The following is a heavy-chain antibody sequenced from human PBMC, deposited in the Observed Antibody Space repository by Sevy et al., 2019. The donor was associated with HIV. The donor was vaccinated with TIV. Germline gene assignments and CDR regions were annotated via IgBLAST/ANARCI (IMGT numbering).Heavy chain of an antibody. CDR2: ISSSSSYI. V-gene: IGHV3-21*01. J-gene: IGHJ4*02. CDR3: TRGVRDFWSGYPDY. Sequence: GGSLRLSCAASGFTFSSYIMNWVRQAPGKGLEWVSSISSSSSYIYYADSVKGRFTISRYNAKNSLYLQMNSLRVEDTAVYYCTRGVRDFWSGYPDYWGQGTLVTVSS. D-gene: IGHD3-3*01. CDR1: GFTFSSYI.